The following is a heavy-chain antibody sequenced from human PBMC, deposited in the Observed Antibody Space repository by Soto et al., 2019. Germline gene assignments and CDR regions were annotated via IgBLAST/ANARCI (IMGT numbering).Heavy chain of an antibody. CDR1: GYTFTSYA. D-gene: IGHD2-2*01. CDR3: ARRWGVVVPAVTPGWFDP. CDR2: INAGNGNT. Sequence: QVQLVQSGAEVKKPGASVKVSCKASGYTFTSYAMHWVRQAPGQRLEWMGWINAGNGNTKYSQKFQGRVTITRDTSASTAYMELSSLRSEDTAVYYCARRWGVVVPAVTPGWFDPWGQGTLVTVSS. J-gene: IGHJ5*02. V-gene: IGHV1-3*01.